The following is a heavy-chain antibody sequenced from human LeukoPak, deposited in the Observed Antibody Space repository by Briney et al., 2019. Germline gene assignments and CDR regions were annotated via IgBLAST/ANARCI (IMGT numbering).Heavy chain of an antibody. V-gene: IGHV4-34*01. Sequence: SETLSLTCAVYGGSLSGYYWSWIRQPPGKGLEWIGEFNHSGSTNYNPSLKSRVTISVDTSKNQFSLKLSSVTAADTAVYYCARVRLPGDSSGCIDYWGQGTLVTVSS. CDR1: GGSLSGYY. CDR3: ARVRLPGDSSGCIDY. D-gene: IGHD6-19*01. CDR2: FNHSGST. J-gene: IGHJ4*02.